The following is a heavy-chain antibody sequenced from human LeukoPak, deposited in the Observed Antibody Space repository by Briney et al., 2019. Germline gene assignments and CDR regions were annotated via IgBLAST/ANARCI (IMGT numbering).Heavy chain of an antibody. CDR3: AKDGGPRGAAAGRGGFDY. Sequence: HPGGSLRLSCAASGFTFSSYAMSWVRQAPGKGLEWVSVISGSGGSTYYADSVKGRFTISRDNSKNTLYLQMNSLRAEDTAVYYCAKDGGPRGAAAGRGGFDYWGQGTLVTVSS. CDR2: ISGSGGST. D-gene: IGHD6-13*01. J-gene: IGHJ4*02. CDR1: GFTFSSYA. V-gene: IGHV3-23*01.